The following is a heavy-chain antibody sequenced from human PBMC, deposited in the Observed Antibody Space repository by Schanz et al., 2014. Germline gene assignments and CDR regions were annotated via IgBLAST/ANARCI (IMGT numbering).Heavy chain of an antibody. J-gene: IGHJ4*02. V-gene: IGHV3-23*01. D-gene: IGHD3-16*01. CDR1: GFTFTTHS. Sequence: EVQLLESGGGLVQPGGSLRLSCAASGFTFTTHSMTWVRQAPGKGLEWVSGISGSGGSTYYADSVKGRFTISRDNSKTTLSLQMNSLRAEDTAVYYCAKGLYYDNTGGGFDDWGQGTLVTVSS. CDR2: ISGSGGST. CDR3: AKGLYYDNTGGGFDD.